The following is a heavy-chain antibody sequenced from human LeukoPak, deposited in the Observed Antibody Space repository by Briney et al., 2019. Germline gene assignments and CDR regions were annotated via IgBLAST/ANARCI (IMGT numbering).Heavy chain of an antibody. CDR3: VKSASNYGANWFDP. CDR1: GFIFSTYA. V-gene: IGHV3-64D*09. CDR2: ISRNGDAT. Sequence: GGSLRLSCSASGFIFSTYAMHWVRQAPGKGLEYISSISRNGDATYYADSLKGRSTISRDNSKNTLYLQMSSLRIEDTAVYYCVKSASNYGANWFDPWGQGTLVTVSS. J-gene: IGHJ5*02. D-gene: IGHD4/OR15-4a*01.